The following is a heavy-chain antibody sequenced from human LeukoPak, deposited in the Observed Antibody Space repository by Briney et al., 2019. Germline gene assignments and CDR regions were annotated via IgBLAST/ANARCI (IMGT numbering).Heavy chain of an antibody. Sequence: GGSLRLSCAASGFTFSSYEMNWVRQAPGKGLEWVSSISSSSSYIYYADSVKGRFTISRDNAKNSLYLQMNSLRAEDTAVYYCARGGNEDAFDIWGQGTMVTVSS. CDR1: GFTFSSYE. J-gene: IGHJ3*02. CDR3: ARGGNEDAFDI. D-gene: IGHD1-1*01. CDR2: ISSSSSYI. V-gene: IGHV3-21*01.